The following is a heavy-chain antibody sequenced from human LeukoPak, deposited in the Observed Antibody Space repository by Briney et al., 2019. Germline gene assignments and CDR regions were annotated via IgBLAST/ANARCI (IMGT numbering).Heavy chain of an antibody. D-gene: IGHD3-10*01. Sequence: PSQTLSLTCTVSGGSISSGDYYWSWTRQPPGKGLEWIAEIKHIGSTNYNPSLKSRVTTSVDTSKKQFSLKLSSVTAADTAVYYCGYSLIRGVIRDWGQGALVTVSS. J-gene: IGHJ4*02. V-gene: IGHV4-30-4*08. CDR2: IKHIGST. CDR1: GGSISSGDYY. CDR3: GYSLIRGVIRD.